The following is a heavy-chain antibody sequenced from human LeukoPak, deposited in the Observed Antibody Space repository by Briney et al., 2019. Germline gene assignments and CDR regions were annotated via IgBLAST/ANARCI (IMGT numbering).Heavy chain of an antibody. V-gene: IGHV4-30-2*01. CDR3: ARGDGYGYYFDY. Sequence: PSETLSLTCAVSGGSISSGGYSWSWIRQPPGKGLEWIGYIYHSGSTYYNPSLKSRVTISVDRSKNQFSLKLSSVTAADTAVYYCARGDGYGYYFDYRGQGTLVTVSS. CDR1: GGSISSGGYS. D-gene: IGHD5-18*01. J-gene: IGHJ4*02. CDR2: IYHSGST.